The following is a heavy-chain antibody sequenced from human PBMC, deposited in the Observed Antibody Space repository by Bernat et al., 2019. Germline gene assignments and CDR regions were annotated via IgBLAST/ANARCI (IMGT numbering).Heavy chain of an antibody. D-gene: IGHD6-19*01. Sequence: QMQVVQPGPEVKKPGTSVTVSCKTSGFTFSSSAVQWVRQAPGQRLEWIGWIIVGSGKTNYAQNLQERVTITRDMSTSTAYMELSSLRSDDTAVYYCAAERYNSGLYQCCTFETWGQGTMVTVSS. V-gene: IGHV1-58*01. CDR2: IIVGSGKT. CDR3: AAERYNSGLYQCCTFET. CDR1: GFTFSSSA. J-gene: IGHJ3*02.